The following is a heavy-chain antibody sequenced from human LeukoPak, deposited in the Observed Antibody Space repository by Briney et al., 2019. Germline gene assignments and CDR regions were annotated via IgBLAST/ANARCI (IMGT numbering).Heavy chain of an antibody. CDR2: ISGNGGGA. Sequence: PGGSLRLSCAASGFTFSHYAMSWVRQAPGKGLEWVSAISGNGGGAYYADSVKGRFTISRDNSKNTLYLQMNSLRAEDTAVYYCAKGTKVIVVDTYFDYWGQGTLVTVSS. CDR3: AKGTKVIVVDTYFDY. V-gene: IGHV3-23*01. D-gene: IGHD3-22*01. CDR1: GFTFSHYA. J-gene: IGHJ4*02.